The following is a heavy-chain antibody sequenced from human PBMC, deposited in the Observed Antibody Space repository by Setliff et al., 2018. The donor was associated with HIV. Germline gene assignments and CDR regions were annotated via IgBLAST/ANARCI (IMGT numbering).Heavy chain of an antibody. J-gene: IGHJ4*02. CDR3: ARSPSYRSSWEYYFDY. CDR2: IYTSRGT. V-gene: IGHV4-4*09. CDR1: GGSISGYH. D-gene: IGHD6-13*01. Sequence: PSETLSLTCTVSGGSISGYHWNWLRQTPGKGLGWIGYIYTSRGTNYNHSLRTRVIISVDTSNQFSLKLSSVTAADAAVYYCARSPSYRSSWEYYFDYWGQGILVTVSS.